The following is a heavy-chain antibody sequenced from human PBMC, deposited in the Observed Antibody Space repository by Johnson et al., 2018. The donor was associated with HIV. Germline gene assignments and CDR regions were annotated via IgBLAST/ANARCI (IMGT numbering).Heavy chain of an antibody. J-gene: IGHJ3*02. Sequence: QVQLVESGGGVVQPGRSLRLSCAASGFTFSSYGMHWVRQAPGKGLEWVAVIWYDGSKKYYADSVKGRFTISRDNSKNTLYLQMNSLRAEDTAVYYCAKDRAIYSSRAVVAFDIWGQGTMVTVSS. CDR3: AKDRAIYSSRAVVAFDI. D-gene: IGHD6-13*01. CDR2: IWYDGSKK. CDR1: GFTFSSYG. V-gene: IGHV3-33*06.